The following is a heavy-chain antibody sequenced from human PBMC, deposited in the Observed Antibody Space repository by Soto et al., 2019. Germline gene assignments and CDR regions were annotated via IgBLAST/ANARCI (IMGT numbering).Heavy chain of an antibody. V-gene: IGHV4-59*01. CDR3: ARDAYLGYMDV. Sequence: QVQLQESGPGLVKPSETLSLTCTVSGGSISSYYWSWIRQPPGKGLEWIGYIYYSGSTNYNPSLKRRVTISVDTSKNQFSLKLSSVTAADTAVYYCARDAYLGYMDVWGKGTTVTVSS. D-gene: IGHD3-10*01. CDR1: GGSISSYY. J-gene: IGHJ6*03. CDR2: IYYSGST.